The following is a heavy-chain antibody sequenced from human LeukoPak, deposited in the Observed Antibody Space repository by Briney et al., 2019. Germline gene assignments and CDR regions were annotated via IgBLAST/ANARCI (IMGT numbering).Heavy chain of an antibody. J-gene: IGHJ4*02. CDR1: GYTFTSYD. Sequence: GASVTVSCTASGYTFTSYDINWVRQATGQGLEWMGWMNPNSGNTGYAQKFQGRVTITRNTSISTAYMELSSLRSEDTAVYYCARDPYSSGSMGGYWGQGTLVTVSS. D-gene: IGHD6-19*01. V-gene: IGHV1-8*01. CDR2: MNPNSGNT. CDR3: ARDPYSSGSMGGY.